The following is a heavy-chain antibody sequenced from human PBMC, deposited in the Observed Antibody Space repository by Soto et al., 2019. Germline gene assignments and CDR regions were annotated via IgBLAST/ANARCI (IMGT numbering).Heavy chain of an antibody. CDR2: IFPSDSDT. V-gene: IGHV5-51*01. Sequence: GESLKISCRTSGYRFTSYWIAWVRQMPGKGLEWVGIIFPSDSDTRYSPSFQGQVTISADRSTSTVFPQWASLKASDTAVYFCARKDKSGYFNWFDPWGQGTLVTVSS. J-gene: IGHJ5*02. CDR1: GYRFTSYW. CDR3: ARKDKSGYFNWFDP. D-gene: IGHD3-22*01.